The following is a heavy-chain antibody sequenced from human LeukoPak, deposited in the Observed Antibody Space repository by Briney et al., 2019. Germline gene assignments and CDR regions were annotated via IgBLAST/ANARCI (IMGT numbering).Heavy chain of an antibody. J-gene: IGHJ4*02. Sequence: ASVKVSRKASGYTFTAYYMHWVRQAPGQGRAWMGWINPNSGGTNSSQKFQDRVTLTRDTSISTAYMELGSLRSDDTAIYYCARAYGSGSSYHPDYWGQGTLVTVSS. D-gene: IGHD3-10*01. CDR2: INPNSGGT. CDR1: GYTFTAYY. CDR3: ARAYGSGSSYHPDY. V-gene: IGHV1-2*02.